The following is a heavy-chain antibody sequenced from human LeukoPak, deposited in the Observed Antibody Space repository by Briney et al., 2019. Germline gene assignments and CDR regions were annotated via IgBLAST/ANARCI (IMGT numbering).Heavy chain of an antibody. CDR1: GYTFTGYY. D-gene: IGHD5-18*01. CDR3: ARGAYSYGYYYYYGMDV. J-gene: IGHJ6*02. Sequence: ASVKVSCKASGYTFTGYYMHWVRQAPGQGLEWMGQINPNSGGTNYAQKFQGRVTMTRDTSISTAYMELSRLRSDDTAVYYCARGAYSYGYYYYYGMDVWGQGTTVTVSS. CDR2: INPNSGGT. V-gene: IGHV1-2*06.